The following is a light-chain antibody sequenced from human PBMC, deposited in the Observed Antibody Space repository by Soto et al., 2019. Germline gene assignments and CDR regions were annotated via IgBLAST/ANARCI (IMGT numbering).Light chain of an antibody. CDR2: DVS. V-gene: IGKV1-5*01. CDR3: QHYDSQPIT. CDR1: QSISSW. J-gene: IGKJ5*01. Sequence: DIQMTQSPSTLSASVGDRVSITCQASQSISSWLAWYQQKPGKAPNLLIYDVSNLKSGVPSRFSGSGPGTEFTLTITSLQPDDFATYYCQHYDSQPITFGQGTRLEIK.